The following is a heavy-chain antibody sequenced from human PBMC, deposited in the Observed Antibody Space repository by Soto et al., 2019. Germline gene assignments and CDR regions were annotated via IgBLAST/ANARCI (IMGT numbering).Heavy chain of an antibody. CDR1: GFSFSSYL. J-gene: IGHJ3*02. CDR2: IKQDGSQK. V-gene: IGHV3-7*03. Sequence: QPGGSLRLSCAASGFSFSSYLMNWVRQAPGKGLEWVANIKQDGSQKYYVDSVKGRFTISRDNAKNSLYLQMNSLRAEDTAIYYCARSNYDFWSGGSLDIWGQGTMVTVSS. D-gene: IGHD3-3*01. CDR3: ARSNYDFWSGGSLDI.